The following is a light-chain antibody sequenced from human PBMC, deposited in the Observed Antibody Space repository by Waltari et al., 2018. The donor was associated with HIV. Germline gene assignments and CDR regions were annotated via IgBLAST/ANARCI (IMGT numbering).Light chain of an antibody. CDR1: DSAIGASDY. J-gene: IGLJ2*01. V-gene: IGLV2-14*01. Sequence: QSALTQPASVSGSPGQSITISCPGSDSAIGASDYVSWYQKYPDRAPRLLIYEVKKRPAGVSSRFSGSKSANTASLTISGLQLEDEAEFYCASFSRGLTLVVFGGGTHVTVL. CDR2: EVK. CDR3: ASFSRGLTLVV.